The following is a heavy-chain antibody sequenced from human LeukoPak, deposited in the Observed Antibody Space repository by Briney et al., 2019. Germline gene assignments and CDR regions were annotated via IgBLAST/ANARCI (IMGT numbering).Heavy chain of an antibody. V-gene: IGHV3-20*04. CDR1: GSIFDDYG. Sequence: GGSLRLSCAASGSIFDDYGMSWVRQAPGKGLERVSGINWNGGSTGYADSVKGRFTISRDNAKNSLYLQMNSLRAEDTALYYCARSSHNNYWYFDYWGQGTLVTVSS. CDR2: INWNGGST. J-gene: IGHJ4*02. D-gene: IGHD1-1*01. CDR3: ARSSHNNYWYFDY.